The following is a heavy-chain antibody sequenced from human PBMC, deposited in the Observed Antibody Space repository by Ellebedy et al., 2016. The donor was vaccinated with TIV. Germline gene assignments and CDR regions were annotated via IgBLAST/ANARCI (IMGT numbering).Heavy chain of an antibody. D-gene: IGHD6-19*01. CDR3: AEGRSGWYYFDY. CDR1: GGSFTGYY. J-gene: IGHJ4*02. V-gene: IGHV4-34*01. CDR2: INQSRSA. Sequence: SETLSLTCAVYGGSFTGYYYSWIRQPPGKGLEWIGEINQSRSATYNPSLKGRVTISVDMSKNQFSLRLTSVTAADTAVYYCAEGRSGWYYFDYWGQGTLVTVSS.